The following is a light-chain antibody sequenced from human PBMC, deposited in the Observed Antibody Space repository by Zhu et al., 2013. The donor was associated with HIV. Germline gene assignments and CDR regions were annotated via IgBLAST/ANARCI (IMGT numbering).Light chain of an antibody. CDR1: QSISSTY. CDR3: QKGHSWPFT. CDR2: GAS. Sequence: DIVLTQSPGTLSLSPGERATLSCRASQSISSTYLAWYQQIPGQAPRLLIYGASSRATGIPNRFSGSGSGTDFILTISSLQPEDCAVYYCQKGHSWPFTFG. V-gene: IGKV3-20*01. J-gene: IGKJ3*01.